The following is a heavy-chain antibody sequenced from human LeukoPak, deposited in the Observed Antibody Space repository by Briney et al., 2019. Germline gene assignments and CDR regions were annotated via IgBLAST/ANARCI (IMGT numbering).Heavy chain of an antibody. V-gene: IGHV3-30*04. CDR3: ARDPSSGWQSIATYYFDY. Sequence: GGSLRLSCAASGFTFSSYAMHWVRQAPGKGLEWVAVISYDGSNKYYADSVKGRFTISRDNSKNTLYLQMNSLRAEDTAVYYCARDPSSGWQSIATYYFDYWGQGTLVTVSS. CDR2: ISYDGSNK. CDR1: GFTFSSYA. J-gene: IGHJ4*02. D-gene: IGHD6-19*01.